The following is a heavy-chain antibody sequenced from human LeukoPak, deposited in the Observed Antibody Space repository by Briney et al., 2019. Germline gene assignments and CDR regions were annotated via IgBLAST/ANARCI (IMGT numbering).Heavy chain of an antibody. CDR3: ASANSNPGDYDAYAFDI. D-gene: IGHD4-17*01. CDR2: ISYDGSNK. V-gene: IGHV3-30-3*01. CDR1: GFTFSSYA. J-gene: IGHJ3*02. Sequence: GGSLRLSCAASGFTFSSYAMHWVRQAPGKGLEWVAVISYDGSNKYYADSVKGRFTISRDNSKNTLYLQMNSLGAEDTAVYYCASANSNPGDYDAYAFDIWGQGTMVTVSS.